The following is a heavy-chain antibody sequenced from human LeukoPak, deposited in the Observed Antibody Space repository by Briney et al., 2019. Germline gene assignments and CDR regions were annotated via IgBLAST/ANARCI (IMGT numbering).Heavy chain of an antibody. J-gene: IGHJ4*02. Sequence: GRSLRLSCAASGFTFSIYAMNWVRQAPGKGLEWVSGISGSAKSAYYADSVKGRFTISRDNSKNTLYLQMNSLGAEDTAVYYCAKYMSSGYWGQGTLVTVSS. CDR2: ISGSAKSA. D-gene: IGHD6-19*01. CDR3: AKYMSSGY. CDR1: GFTFSIYA. V-gene: IGHV3-23*01.